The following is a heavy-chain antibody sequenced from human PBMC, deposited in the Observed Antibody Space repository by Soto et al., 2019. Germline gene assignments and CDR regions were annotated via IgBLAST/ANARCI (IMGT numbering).Heavy chain of an antibody. Sequence: GGSLRLSCAASGFTFSSYAMNWVRQAPGKGLEWVSSISGSDGRTFYADSVKGRFTISRDNSKDTLYLQMNSLRAEDTAEYYCAKKSSSGWYDDSWGQGTLVTVSS. J-gene: IGHJ4*02. D-gene: IGHD6-19*01. CDR2: ISGSDGRT. V-gene: IGHV3-23*01. CDR3: AKKSSSGWYDDS. CDR1: GFTFSSYA.